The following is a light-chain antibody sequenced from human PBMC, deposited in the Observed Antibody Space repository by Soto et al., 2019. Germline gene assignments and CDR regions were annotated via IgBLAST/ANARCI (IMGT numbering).Light chain of an antibody. V-gene: IGKV3-15*01. CDR2: GAS. Sequence: EIVMTQSPATLSVSPGERATLSCRASQSVSNNLAWYQQKPGQAPRLLIYGASTRATGIPARFSGSGSGTEFTLPISSLQSEDFAVYYCQQYNNWPLFGGGTKVEIK. CDR3: QQYNNWPL. CDR1: QSVSNN. J-gene: IGKJ4*01.